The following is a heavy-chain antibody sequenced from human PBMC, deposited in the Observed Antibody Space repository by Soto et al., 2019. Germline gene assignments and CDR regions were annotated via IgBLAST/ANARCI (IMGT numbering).Heavy chain of an antibody. CDR1: GSTFTPYY. CDR2: ISPSGGGT. Sequence: ASVKVSCKASGSTFTPYYIHWVRQAPGQGLEWMGIISPSGGGTSYAPKFQGRVTLTRDTSTNRVYMELRSLRSEDTAVYYCAGAHRSSFNFDTSRAPFDPWGQGTLVTVSS. V-gene: IGHV1-46*01. CDR3: AGAHRSSFNFDTSRAPFDP. J-gene: IGHJ5*02. D-gene: IGHD3-22*01.